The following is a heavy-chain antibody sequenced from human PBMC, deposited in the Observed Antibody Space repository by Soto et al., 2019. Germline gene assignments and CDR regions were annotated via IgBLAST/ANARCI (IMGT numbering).Heavy chain of an antibody. CDR2: NYYSGIT. CDR3: ARYSGEKDYYGAGSPSPFDY. V-gene: IGHV4-39*01. Sequence: SETLSLTCTVSGGSISSSTYCWGWIRHPRGKGLEWIGRNYYSGITYYNPSLKRGVIISDDTSKNQYSLKLSSVTVADTAAYYCARYSGEKDYYGAGSPSPFDYWGQGTLVTVSS. D-gene: IGHD3-10*01. CDR1: GGSISSSTYC. J-gene: IGHJ4*02.